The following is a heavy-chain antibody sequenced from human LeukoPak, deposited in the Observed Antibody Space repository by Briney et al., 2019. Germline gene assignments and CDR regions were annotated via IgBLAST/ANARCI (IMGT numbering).Heavy chain of an antibody. V-gene: IGHV1-69*13. J-gene: IGHJ4*02. CDR3: ATTSYDILTGYYNLNFDY. CDR2: IIPIFGTA. D-gene: IGHD3-9*01. CDR1: GGTFSSYA. Sequence: ASVKVSCKASGGTFSSYAISWVRQAPGQGLEWMGGIIPIFGTANYAQKFQGRVTVTADESTSTAYMELSSLRSEDTAVYYCATTSYDILTGYYNLNFDYWGQGTLVTVSS.